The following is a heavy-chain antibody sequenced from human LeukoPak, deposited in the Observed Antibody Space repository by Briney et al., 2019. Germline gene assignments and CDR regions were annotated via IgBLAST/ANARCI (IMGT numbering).Heavy chain of an antibody. D-gene: IGHD6-13*01. CDR3: ARGVYIAAAQYGY. J-gene: IGHJ4*02. CDR2: IFYSGTT. Sequence: PSETLSLTCTVSGGSISSYYWSWIRQPPGKGLEWIGYIFYSGTTNYNPSLKSRVTISVDTSKNQFSLKLSSVTAADTAVYYCARGVYIAAAQYGYWGQGTLVTVSS. V-gene: IGHV4-59*01. CDR1: GGSISSYY.